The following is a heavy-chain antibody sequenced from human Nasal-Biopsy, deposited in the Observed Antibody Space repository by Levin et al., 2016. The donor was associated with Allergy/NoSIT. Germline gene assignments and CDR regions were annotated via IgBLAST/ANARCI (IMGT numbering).Heavy chain of an antibody. D-gene: IGHD6-13*01. Sequence: GGSLRLSCAASGFTFSSYAMHWLRQAPGKGLECLAYILYDGSHDYYADSVKGRFTISRDNSKNTLYLQMNSLRTDDTAVYYCAREGSWLDSWGQGTLVTVSS. CDR2: ILYDGSHD. V-gene: IGHV3-30*02. CDR3: AREGSWLDS. J-gene: IGHJ4*02. CDR1: GFTFSSYA.